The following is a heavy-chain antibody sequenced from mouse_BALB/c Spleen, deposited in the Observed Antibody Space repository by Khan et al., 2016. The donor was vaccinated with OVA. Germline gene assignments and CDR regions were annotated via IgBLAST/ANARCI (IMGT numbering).Heavy chain of an antibody. V-gene: IGHV1S137*01. CDR2: VNTYYGDA. CDR3: ARGGVGDRFAY. J-gene: IGHJ3*01. CDR1: GYTFTAFT. Sequence: QVQLKESGAELVRPGVSVKISCKGSGYTFTAFTMHWVKQSHAKSLEWIGVVNTYYGDATYNQKFKGKATMTVDKSSTTAYMELARLTSEDSAIYYCARGGVGDRFAYWGQGTLVTVSA.